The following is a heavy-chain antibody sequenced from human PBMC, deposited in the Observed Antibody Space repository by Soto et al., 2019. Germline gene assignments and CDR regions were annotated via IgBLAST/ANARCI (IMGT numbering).Heavy chain of an antibody. CDR1: GYTFSTYE. V-gene: IGHV1-46*01. J-gene: IGHJ4*02. CDR3: ARYDYNGYYFDY. D-gene: IGHD4-4*01. CDR2: INPSGGST. Sequence: ASVKVSCKASGYTFSTYEMHWVRQAPGQGYEWMGIINPSGGSTTYAQKFQGRVTMTRDTSTTTVYMELSSLKSEDTAVYYCARYDYNGYYFDYWGQGTLVTVSS.